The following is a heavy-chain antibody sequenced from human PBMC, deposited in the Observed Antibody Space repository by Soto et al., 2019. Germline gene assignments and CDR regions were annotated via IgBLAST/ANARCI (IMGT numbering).Heavy chain of an antibody. D-gene: IGHD4-17*01. CDR3: AKDRRRGWSTVTTEFDY. Sequence: EVQLLESGGGLVQPGGSLRLSCAASGFAFSSYAMSWVRQAPGEGLEWVSAISGGGVSTYYADSVKGRFTISRDNSKNTLSLQRNSLRAEDTAVYYCAKDRRRGWSTVTTEFDYWGQGTLVTVSS. CDR1: GFAFSSYA. CDR2: ISGGGVST. V-gene: IGHV3-23*01. J-gene: IGHJ4*02.